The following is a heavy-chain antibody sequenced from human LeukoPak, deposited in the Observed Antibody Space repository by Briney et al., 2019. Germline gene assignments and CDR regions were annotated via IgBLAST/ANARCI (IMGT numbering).Heavy chain of an antibody. Sequence: GESLKISCTASGYSFSKYWIGWVRQTPEKGLEWMGFIYSDESLIRYSPSFQGQVTISADKSISTAYLQWSSLKASGTAMYYCVRHSSSWASFDYWGQGTLVTVSS. J-gene: IGHJ4*02. CDR1: GYSFSKYW. V-gene: IGHV5-51*01. CDR3: VRHSSSWASFDY. D-gene: IGHD6-13*01. CDR2: IYSDESLI.